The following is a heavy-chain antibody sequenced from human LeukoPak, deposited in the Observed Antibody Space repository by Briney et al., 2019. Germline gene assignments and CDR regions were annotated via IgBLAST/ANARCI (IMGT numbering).Heavy chain of an antibody. Sequence: GASVKVSCKASGYTFTGYYIHWVRQAPGQGLEWMGRINPGSGGTNYAQKFQGRVAMTRDTSIGTAYMELSRLRSDDTAVYYCAREQGGSGTYGVDYWGQGTLVTVSS. CDR1: GYTFTGYY. CDR2: INPGSGGT. D-gene: IGHD1-26*01. J-gene: IGHJ4*02. CDR3: AREQGGSGTYGVDY. V-gene: IGHV1-2*06.